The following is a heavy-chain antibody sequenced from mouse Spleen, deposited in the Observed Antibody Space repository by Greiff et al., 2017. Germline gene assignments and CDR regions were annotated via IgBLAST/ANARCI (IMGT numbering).Heavy chain of an antibody. V-gene: IGHV1-42*01. D-gene: IGHD2-1*01. CDR2: INPSTGGT. CDR1: GYSFTGYY. CDR3: ARYGNFDY. Sequence: VQLKESGPELVKPGASVKISCKASGYSFTGYYMNWVKQSPEKSLEWIGEINPSTGGTTYNQKFKAKATLTVDKSSSTAYMQLKSLTSEDSAVYYCARYGNFDYWGQGTTLTVSS. J-gene: IGHJ2*01.